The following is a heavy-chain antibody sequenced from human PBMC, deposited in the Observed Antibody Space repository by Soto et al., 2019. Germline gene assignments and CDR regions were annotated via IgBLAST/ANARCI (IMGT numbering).Heavy chain of an antibody. D-gene: IGHD5-12*01. CDR3: ARVVATISGFDY. Sequence: PGGSLRLSCAASGFTVSSNYMSWVRQAPGKGLEWVSVIYSGGSTYYADSVKGRFTISRDNSKNTLYLQMNSLRAEDTAVYYCARVVATISGFDYWGQGTLVTVSS. CDR1: GFTVSSNY. CDR2: IYSGGST. J-gene: IGHJ4*02. V-gene: IGHV3-66*01.